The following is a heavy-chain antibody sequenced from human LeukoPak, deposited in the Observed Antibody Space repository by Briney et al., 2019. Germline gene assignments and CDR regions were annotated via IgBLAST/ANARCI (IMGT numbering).Heavy chain of an antibody. CDR3: ARAQESKWD. V-gene: IGHV3-48*02. Sequence: GGSLRLSCGGSGFTFSSYNMNWVRQAPRKGLEWISYISISSSTIYYADSVKGRFTISRDNAKNSLYLQMNSLRDEDTAVYYCARAQESKWDWGQGTLVTVSS. J-gene: IGHJ4*02. CDR1: GFTFSSYN. CDR2: ISISSSTI. D-gene: IGHD1-26*01.